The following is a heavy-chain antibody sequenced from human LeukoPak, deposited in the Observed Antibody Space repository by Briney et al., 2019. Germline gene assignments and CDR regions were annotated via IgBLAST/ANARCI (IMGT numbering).Heavy chain of an antibody. D-gene: IGHD3-10*01. Sequence: GGSLRLSCAASGFTFSSYAMSWVRQAPGKGLEWVSAISGSGRSTYYADSVKGRFTMSRDNSKNTLYLQMNSLRAEDTAVYYCAKHLIRLLWFGESPFDYWGQGTLVTVSS. V-gene: IGHV3-23*01. CDR2: ISGSGRST. CDR1: GFTFSSYA. J-gene: IGHJ4*02. CDR3: AKHLIRLLWFGESPFDY.